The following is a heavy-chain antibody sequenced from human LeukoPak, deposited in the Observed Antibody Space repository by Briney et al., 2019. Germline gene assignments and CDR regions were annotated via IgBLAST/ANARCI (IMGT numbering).Heavy chain of an antibody. V-gene: IGHV2-70*11. CDR1: GFSLSTSGMC. CDR3: ARIRTVTNAFDI. J-gene: IGHJ3*02. Sequence: SGPTLVNATPTLTLTCTFSGFSLSTSGMCVSWIRQPPGKALEWLARIDWDDDKYYSTSLKTRLTISKDTSKNQVVLTMTNMDPVDTATYYCARIRTVTNAFDIWGQGTMVTVSS. D-gene: IGHD4-17*01. CDR2: IDWDDDK.